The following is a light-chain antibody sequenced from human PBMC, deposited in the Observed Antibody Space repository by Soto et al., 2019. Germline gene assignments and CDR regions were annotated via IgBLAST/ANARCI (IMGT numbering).Light chain of an antibody. CDR2: GPS. J-gene: IGKJ2*01. CDR1: QSVSSN. Sequence: EIVMTQSPATLSVSPGERATLSCRASQSVSSNLAWYQQKPGQAPRLLIYGPSTRATGIPARFSGSGSGTEFTLTISSLQSEDFAVYYCQQYNNSPMYTFGQGTKLEIK. CDR3: QQYNNSPMYT. V-gene: IGKV3-15*01.